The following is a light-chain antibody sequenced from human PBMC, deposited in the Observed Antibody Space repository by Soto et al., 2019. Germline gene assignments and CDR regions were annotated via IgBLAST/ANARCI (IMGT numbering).Light chain of an antibody. CDR2: DTS. CDR1: QGIGDT. V-gene: IGKV3-15*01. CDR3: QHYVKWPLT. Sequence: IVITQSPSTLSVYHGEGATLSCRASQGIGDTLAWYQQKPGQTPRLLIYDTSIRATGVPARFSGSRSGAEFTLTISSLQSEDFAVYYCQHYVKWPLTFGGGTKVDI. J-gene: IGKJ4*01.